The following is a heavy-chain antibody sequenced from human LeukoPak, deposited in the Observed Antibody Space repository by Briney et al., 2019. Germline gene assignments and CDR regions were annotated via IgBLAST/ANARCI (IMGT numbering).Heavy chain of an antibody. CDR3: ARGALRYSDY. Sequence: GGSLRLSCAASGFTFSSYTMNWVRQAPGKGLEWVSSISSSSSAIYYAASVKGRFTISRDNAKNSLYLQMNSLRDEDTAVYYCARGALRYSDYWGQGALVTVSS. CDR1: GFTFSSYT. CDR2: ISSSSSAI. D-gene: IGHD3-9*01. J-gene: IGHJ4*02. V-gene: IGHV3-48*02.